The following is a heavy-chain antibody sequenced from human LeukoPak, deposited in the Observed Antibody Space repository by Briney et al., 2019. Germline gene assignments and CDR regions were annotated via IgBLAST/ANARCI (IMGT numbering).Heavy chain of an antibody. D-gene: IGHD2-2*01. J-gene: IGHJ6*03. V-gene: IGHV1-69*05. CDR3: ARSGDVVVPAASYYYYMDV. Sequence: SVKVSCKASGGTFSSYAISWVRQAPGQGLEWMGGVIPIFGTANYAQKFQGRVTITTHESTSTAYMELSSLRSEDTAVYYCARSGDVVVPAASYYYYMDVWGKGTTVTVSS. CDR1: GGTFSSYA. CDR2: VIPIFGTA.